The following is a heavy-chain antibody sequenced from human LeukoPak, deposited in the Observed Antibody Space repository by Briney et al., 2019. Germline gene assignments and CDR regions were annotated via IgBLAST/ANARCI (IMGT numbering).Heavy chain of an antibody. CDR3: AKNWGPGMAFYES. D-gene: IGHD5-18*01. Sequence: GGSLRLSCVASGVSFSSYAMTWVRQAPGKGLEWFSAISGGGDYIYYGDSVKGRFTTSRDNSKRTLYLQMSNLRAEDTAVYYCAKNWGPGMAFYESWGQGTQVTVSS. V-gene: IGHV3-23*01. CDR2: ISGGGDYI. CDR1: GVSFSSYA. J-gene: IGHJ4*02.